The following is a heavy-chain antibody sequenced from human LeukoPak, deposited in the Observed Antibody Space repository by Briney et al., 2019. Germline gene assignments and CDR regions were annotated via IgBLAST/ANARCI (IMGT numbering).Heavy chain of an antibody. CDR1: GDSISTDGSY. V-gene: IGHV4-39*01. D-gene: IGHD6-13*01. CDR3: ARRGSNWFFDY. Sequence: SETLSLTCTVSGDSISTDGSYWGWIRQPPEKGLGWIAIIYNSGSTYYNPSLNSRVTMSVDTSKTQFSLKLSSVTAADTAVYYCARRGSNWFFDYWGQGTLVTVSS. J-gene: IGHJ4*02. CDR2: IYNSGST.